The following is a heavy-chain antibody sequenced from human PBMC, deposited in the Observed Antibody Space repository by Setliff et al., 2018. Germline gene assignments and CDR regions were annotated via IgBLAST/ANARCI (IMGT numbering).Heavy chain of an antibody. CDR3: AVDGSRTYYFDY. CDR2: INPSGGST. D-gene: IGHD3-10*01. CDR1: GYTFTSYY. Sequence: ASVKVSCKASGYTFTSYYMHWVRQAPGQGLEWMGIINPSGGSTSYAQKFQGRVTMTRDTSTSTVSMELSSLRSEDTAVYYWAVDGSRTYYFDYWGRGTLVTVSS. V-gene: IGHV1-46*01. J-gene: IGHJ4*02.